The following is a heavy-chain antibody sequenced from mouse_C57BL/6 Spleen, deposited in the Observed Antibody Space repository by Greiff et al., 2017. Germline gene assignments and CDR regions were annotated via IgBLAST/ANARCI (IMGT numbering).Heavy chain of an antibody. Sequence: EVQLQQSGPELVKPGASVKISCKASGYTFTDYYMNWVKQSHGKSLEWIGDINPNNGGTSYNQKFKGKATLTVDKSSSTAYMELRSLTSEDSAVYYCATTMVTYYFDYWGQGTTLTVSS. CDR2: INPNNGGT. J-gene: IGHJ2*01. CDR1: GYTFTDYY. D-gene: IGHD2-2*01. V-gene: IGHV1-26*01. CDR3: ATTMVTYYFDY.